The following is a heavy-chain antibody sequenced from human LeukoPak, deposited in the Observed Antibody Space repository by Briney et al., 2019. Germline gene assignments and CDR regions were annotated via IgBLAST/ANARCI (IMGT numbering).Heavy chain of an antibody. Sequence: PSETLSLTCAVYGGSFSGYYWSWIRQPPGKGLEWIGEINHSGSTNYNPSLKSRVTISVDTSKNQFSLKLSSVTAADTAVYYCARLKRRYSSSRYLDYWGQGTLVTVSS. CDR2: INHSGST. D-gene: IGHD6-13*01. CDR1: GGSFSGYY. V-gene: IGHV4-34*01. CDR3: ARLKRRYSSSRYLDY. J-gene: IGHJ4*02.